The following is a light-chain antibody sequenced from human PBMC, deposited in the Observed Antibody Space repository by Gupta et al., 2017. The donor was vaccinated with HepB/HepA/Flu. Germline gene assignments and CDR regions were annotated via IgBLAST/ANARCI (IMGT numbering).Light chain of an antibody. CDR1: SGHSSYI. J-gene: IGLJ3*02. V-gene: IGLV4-60*03. CDR3: ETWDSKGV. CDR2: LEGSGSY. Sequence: QPILTQSSSASASLGSSVKLTCTLSSGHSSYIIAWHQQQPGKAPRYLMKLEGSGSYNKGSGGPDRFSGSSSGADRYLTISNLQSEDEDDYYCETWDSKGVFGGGTKLTVL.